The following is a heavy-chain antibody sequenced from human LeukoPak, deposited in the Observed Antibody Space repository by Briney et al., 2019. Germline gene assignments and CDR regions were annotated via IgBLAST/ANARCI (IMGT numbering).Heavy chain of an antibody. Sequence: GASVKVSCKASGYTFTSYYMHWVRQAPGQGLEWMGIINPSGGSTSHAQKFQGRVTMTRDTSTSTVYMELSSLRSEDTAVYYCARDLHRIYYFDYWGQGTLVTVSS. CDR2: INPSGGST. CDR1: GYTFTSYY. J-gene: IGHJ4*02. CDR3: ARDLHRIYYFDY. V-gene: IGHV1-46*01.